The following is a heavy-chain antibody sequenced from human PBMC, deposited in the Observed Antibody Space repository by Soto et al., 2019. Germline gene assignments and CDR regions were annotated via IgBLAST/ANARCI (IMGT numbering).Heavy chain of an antibody. J-gene: IGHJ4*02. CDR2: ISGSGGST. D-gene: IGHD3-9*01. CDR3: AKSALTFAQGALYY. CDR1: GFTFSSYA. Sequence: EVQLLESGGGLVQPGGSLRLSCEASGFTFSSYAMSWVRQAPGKGLEWVSAISGSGGSTYYADSVKGRFTLSRDNSKNSHDLQMNSLSAEDTGVYYCAKSALTFAQGALYYWGQGTLVTVSS. V-gene: IGHV3-23*01.